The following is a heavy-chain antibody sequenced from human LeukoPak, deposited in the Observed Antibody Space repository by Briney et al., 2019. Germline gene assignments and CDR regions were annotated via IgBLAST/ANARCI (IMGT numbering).Heavy chain of an antibody. D-gene: IGHD3-10*01. V-gene: IGHV3-9*01. CDR1: GFTFDDYA. CDR2: ISWNSGSI. J-gene: IGHJ6*02. Sequence: GGSLRLSCAASGFTFDDYAMHWVRQAPGKGLEWVSGISWNSGSIGYADSVKGRFTISRDNAKNSLYLQMNSLRAEDTALYYCAKDIGITMVRGSYYYYYGMDVWGQGTTVTVSS. CDR3: AKDIGITMVRGSYYYYYGMDV.